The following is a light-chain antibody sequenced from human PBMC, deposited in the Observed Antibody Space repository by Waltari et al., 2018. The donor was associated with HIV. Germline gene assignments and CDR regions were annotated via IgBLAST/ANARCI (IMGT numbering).Light chain of an antibody. Sequence: QSALTQPASVSGSPGQSITISCTGTRSDVGSYNLVSWYQQHPGKAPKLMIYEVSKRPSVVSNRFSGSKSGNTASLTISGLQAEDEADYYCCSYAGSSTLVFGGGTKLTVL. V-gene: IGLV2-23*02. CDR3: CSYAGSSTLV. J-gene: IGLJ2*01. CDR1: RSDVGSYNL. CDR2: EVS.